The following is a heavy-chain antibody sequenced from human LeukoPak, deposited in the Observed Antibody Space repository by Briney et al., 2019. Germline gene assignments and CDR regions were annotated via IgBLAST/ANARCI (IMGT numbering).Heavy chain of an antibody. V-gene: IGHV4-59*01. D-gene: IGHD3-9*01. J-gene: IGHJ3*02. Sequence: SETLSLTCTVSGGSISSYYWSWIRQPPGKGLEWIGYIYYSGSTNYNPSLKSRVTISVDTSKNQFSLKLSSVTAADTAVYYCAREMYYDILTGYWNAFDIWGQGTMVTVSS. CDR3: AREMYYDILTGYWNAFDI. CDR1: GGSISSYY. CDR2: IYYSGST.